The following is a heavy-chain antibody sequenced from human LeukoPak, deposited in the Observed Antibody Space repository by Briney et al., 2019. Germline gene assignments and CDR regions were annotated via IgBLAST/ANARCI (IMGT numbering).Heavy chain of an antibody. J-gene: IGHJ4*02. D-gene: IGHD1-14*01. CDR3: ARDRYLFDY. CDR1: GGSISSGGYY. Sequence: SETLSLTCTVSGGSISSGGYYWSWIRQPPGKGLEWIGYIYHSGSTYYNPSLKSRVTISVDRSKNQFSLKLSSVTAADTAVYYCARDRYLFDYWGQGTLVTVSS. CDR2: IYHSGST. V-gene: IGHV4-30-2*01.